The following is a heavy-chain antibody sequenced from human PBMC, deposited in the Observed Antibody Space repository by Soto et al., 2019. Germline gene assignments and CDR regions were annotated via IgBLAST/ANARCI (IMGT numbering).Heavy chain of an antibody. CDR2: INHSGST. CDR3: ARVGANDYVWGSYRRRYNWFDP. D-gene: IGHD3-16*02. V-gene: IGHV4-34*01. CDR1: GGSFGGYY. J-gene: IGHJ5*02. Sequence: SETLSLTCAVYGGSFGGYYWSWIRQPPGKGLEWIGEINHSGSTNYNPSLKSRVTISVDTSKNQFSLKLSSVTAADTAVYYCARVGANDYVWGSYRRRYNWFDPWGQGTLVTVSS.